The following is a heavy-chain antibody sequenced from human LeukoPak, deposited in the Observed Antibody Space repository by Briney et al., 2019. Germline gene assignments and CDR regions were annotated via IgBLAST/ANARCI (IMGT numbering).Heavy chain of an antibody. D-gene: IGHD3-16*01. V-gene: IGHV3-21*01. Sequence: GGSLRLSCAASGFTFSSYSMNWVRQAPGKGLEWVSSISSSSSYIYYADSVKGRFTISRDNAKNSLYLQMNSLRAEDTAVYYCARDMGVAGESRIYYYYYGMDVWGQGTTVTVSS. CDR3: ARDMGVAGESRIYYYYYGMDV. CDR2: ISSSSSYI. CDR1: GFTFSSYS. J-gene: IGHJ6*02.